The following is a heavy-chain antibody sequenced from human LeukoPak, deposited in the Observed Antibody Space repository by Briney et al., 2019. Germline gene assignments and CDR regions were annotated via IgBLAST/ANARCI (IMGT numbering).Heavy chain of an antibody. CDR1: GYTFSGYH. V-gene: IGHV1-2*02. CDR2: INPNSGDT. CDR3: ARDLGGGMATISGYYYYYMDV. Sequence: ASVKVSCKASGYTFSGYHMHWVRQAPGHGLEWMGWINPNSGDTNYAQKFQGRVTMTTDTSMSTAYMELSRLTSDDTAVYYCARDLGGGMATISGYYYYYMDVWGKGTTVTISS. J-gene: IGHJ6*03. D-gene: IGHD5-24*01.